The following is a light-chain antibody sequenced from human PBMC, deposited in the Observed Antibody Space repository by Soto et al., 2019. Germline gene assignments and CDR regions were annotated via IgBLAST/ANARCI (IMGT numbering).Light chain of an antibody. CDR1: QGIRND. Sequence: AIQMTQSPSSLSASVGDRVTITCRASQGIRNDLGWYQQKPGKAPKLLIYAASSLQSGVTSRFSGSGSGTDFTLTISSLHPEDFATYYCLQDYNYPRAFGQGTKVEIK. V-gene: IGKV1-6*01. CDR3: LQDYNYPRA. J-gene: IGKJ1*01. CDR2: AAS.